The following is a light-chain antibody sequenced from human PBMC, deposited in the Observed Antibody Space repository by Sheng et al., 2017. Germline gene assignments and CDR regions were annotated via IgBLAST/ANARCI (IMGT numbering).Light chain of an antibody. V-gene: IGLV2-23*02. CDR1: SSDVGGYNL. CDR2: EVT. Sequence: QSALTQPPSASGSPGQSVTISCTGTSSDVGGYNLVSWFQQHPGKAPKLMIYEVTKRPSGVSNRFSGSRSGNTASLTISGLQAEDEADYYCCSFAGSSTLFGGGTKLTVL. J-gene: IGLJ2*01. CDR3: CSFAGSSTL.